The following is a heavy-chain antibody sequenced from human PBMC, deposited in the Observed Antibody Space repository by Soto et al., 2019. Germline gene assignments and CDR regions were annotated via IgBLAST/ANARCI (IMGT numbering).Heavy chain of an antibody. D-gene: IGHD6-6*01. J-gene: IGHJ6*03. CDR2: IYYSGST. Sequence: SETLSLTCTVSGGSISSYYWSWIRQPPGKGLEWIGYIYYSGSTNYNPSLKSRVTISVDTSKNQFSLKLSSVTAADTAVYYCARSYSSSSGYYYYMDVWGKGTTVTVSS. CDR1: GGSISSYY. V-gene: IGHV4-59*01. CDR3: ARSYSSSSGYYYYMDV.